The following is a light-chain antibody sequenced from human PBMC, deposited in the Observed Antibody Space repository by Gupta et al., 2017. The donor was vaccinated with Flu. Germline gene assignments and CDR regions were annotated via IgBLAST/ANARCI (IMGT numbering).Light chain of an antibody. CDR3: SSYTSSDTLEGV. Sequence: QSALPQPASVSGSPGQSIPISFTGTRSDVGGYNYVSWYQHHPGKAPKLMIYEVSDRPSGVAKRFSGSKSGNTASLTISGLQAEDEADYYCSSYTSSDTLEGVFGGGTKLTVL. CDR1: RSDVGGYNY. J-gene: IGLJ3*02. CDR2: EVS. V-gene: IGLV2-14*01.